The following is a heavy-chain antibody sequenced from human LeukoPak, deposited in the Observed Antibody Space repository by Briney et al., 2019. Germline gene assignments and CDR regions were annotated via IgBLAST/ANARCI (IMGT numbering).Heavy chain of an antibody. CDR2: IKPDGSDK. V-gene: IGHV3-7*03. Sequence: LAGGSLRLSCAASGFTFSAYWMSWVRQAPGKGLEWVANIKPDGSDKYYVDSVKGRFTISRDNAKNSLYLQMNSLRAEDTAVYYCARKAVVGSYFDYWGQGTPVTVSS. CDR1: GFTFSAYW. D-gene: IGHD4-23*01. CDR3: ARKAVVGSYFDY. J-gene: IGHJ4*02.